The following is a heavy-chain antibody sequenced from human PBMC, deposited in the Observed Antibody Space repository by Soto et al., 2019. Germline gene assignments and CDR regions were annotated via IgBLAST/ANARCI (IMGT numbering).Heavy chain of an antibody. D-gene: IGHD2-2*02. CDR3: VREYTAWPLAYGLDV. CDR1: GFTFSNFS. Sequence: GGSLRLSCVGSGFTFSNFSINWVRQAPGKGLEWVSSISSRSDIYYADSLKGRFTISRDNAKNSVSLQMNSLRAEDTAVYYCVREYTAWPLAYGLDVWGQGTTVTVSS. V-gene: IGHV3-21*01. CDR2: ISSRSDI. J-gene: IGHJ6*02.